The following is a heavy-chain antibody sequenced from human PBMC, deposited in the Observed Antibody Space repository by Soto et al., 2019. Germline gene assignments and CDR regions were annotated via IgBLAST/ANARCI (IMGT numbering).Heavy chain of an antibody. CDR2: IYYSGTT. Sequence: SETLSLTCTVSGGSISSGDYYWSWIRQPPGKGLEWIGYIYYSGTTYYNPSLKSRVTISVDTSKNQFSLKVSSVTAADTAVYYCARALIQLWPHYYYGTDVWGQGTTVTVSS. J-gene: IGHJ6*02. CDR1: GGSISSGDYY. CDR3: ARALIQLWPHYYYGTDV. D-gene: IGHD5-18*01. V-gene: IGHV4-30-4*01.